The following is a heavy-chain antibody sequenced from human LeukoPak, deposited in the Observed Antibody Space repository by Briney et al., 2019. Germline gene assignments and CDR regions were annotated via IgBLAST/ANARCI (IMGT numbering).Heavy chain of an antibody. D-gene: IGHD3-22*01. CDR2: ISYSGST. CDR1: GGSFSGYY. J-gene: IGHJ4*02. V-gene: IGHV4-59*08. Sequence: PSETLSLTCAVYGGSFSGYYWSWIRQPPGKGLEWIGYISYSGSTTYNPSLKSRVSISIDTFKNQFSLKLTSVTAADTAVYYCARRYYYDSSGYYAGYDYWGQGTLVTVSS. CDR3: ARRYYYDSSGYYAGYDY.